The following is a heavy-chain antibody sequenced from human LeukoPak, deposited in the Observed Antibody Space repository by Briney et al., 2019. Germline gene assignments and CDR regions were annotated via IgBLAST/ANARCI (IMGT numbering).Heavy chain of an antibody. V-gene: IGHV3-21*01. CDR2: ISSSSSYI. CDR3: ASLGFLEWLLDYYYYMDV. CDR1: GFTFSSYS. D-gene: IGHD3-3*01. J-gene: IGHJ6*03. Sequence: GGSLRLSCAASGFTFSSYSMNWVRQTPGKGMEWVSSISSSSSYIYYADSVKGRFTITRDIAKNSLYLQMNSLRAEDTAVYYCASLGFLEWLLDYYYYMDVWGKGTTVTVSS.